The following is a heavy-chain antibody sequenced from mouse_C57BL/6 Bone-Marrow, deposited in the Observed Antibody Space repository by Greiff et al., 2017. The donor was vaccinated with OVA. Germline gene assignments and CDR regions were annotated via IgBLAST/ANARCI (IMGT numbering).Heavy chain of an antibody. J-gene: IGHJ1*03. CDR1: GFTFSDFY. CDR2: SRNKANDYTT. D-gene: IGHD1-1*02. Sequence: EVKLMESGGGLVQSGRSLRLSCATSGFTFSDFYMEWVRQAPGKGLEWIAASRNKANDYTTEYSASVKGRFIVSRDTSQSILHLQMNALRAEDTAIYYCARGAPYGHWYFGVWGTGTTVTVSS. V-gene: IGHV7-1*01. CDR3: ARGAPYGHWYFGV.